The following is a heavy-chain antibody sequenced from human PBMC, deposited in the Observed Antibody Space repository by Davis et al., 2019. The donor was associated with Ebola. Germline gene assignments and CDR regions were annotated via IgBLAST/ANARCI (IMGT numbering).Heavy chain of an antibody. CDR3: ARDGTSTICGVVTNYYYYYGMDV. CDR2: INAGNGNT. V-gene: IGHV1-3*01. J-gene: IGHJ6*02. CDR1: GYTFTSYA. Sequence: AASVKVSCKASGYTFTSYAMHWVRQAPGQRLEWMGWINAGNGNTKYSQKFQGRVTITRDTSASTAYMELSSLGSEDTAVYYCARDGTSTICGVVTNYYYYYGMDVWGQGTTVTVSS. D-gene: IGHD3-3*01.